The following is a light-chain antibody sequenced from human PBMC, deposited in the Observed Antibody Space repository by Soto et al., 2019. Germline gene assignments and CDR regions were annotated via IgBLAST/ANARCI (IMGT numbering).Light chain of an antibody. CDR3: FSYAGSSIWV. CDR1: RSDVGSYNS. V-gene: IGLV2-23*02. Sequence: QSVLTQPASVSGSPGQSITISCTGTRSDVGSYNSIAWYQQLPGKAPRVMIFEVTKRPSGISNRFSGSKSGSTASLTISGLQAEDEADCFCFSYAGSSIWVFGGGTKVTVL. CDR2: EVT. J-gene: IGLJ3*02.